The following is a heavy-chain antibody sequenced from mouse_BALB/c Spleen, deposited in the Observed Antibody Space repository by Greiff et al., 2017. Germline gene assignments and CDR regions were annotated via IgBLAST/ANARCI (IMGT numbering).Heavy chain of an antibody. CDR1: GFTFSSYG. J-gene: IGHJ3*01. Sequence: EVQRVESGGDLVKPGGSLKLSCAASGFTFSSYGMSWVRQTPDKRLEWVATISSGGSYTYYPDSVKGRFTISRDNAKNTLYLQMSSLKSEDTAMYYCARHGGVTTKDWFAYWGQGTLVTVSA. CDR3: ARHGGVTTKDWFAY. V-gene: IGHV5-6*01. CDR2: ISSGGSYT. D-gene: IGHD2-2*01.